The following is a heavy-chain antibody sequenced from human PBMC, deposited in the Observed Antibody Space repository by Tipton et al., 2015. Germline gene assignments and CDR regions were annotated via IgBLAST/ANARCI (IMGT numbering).Heavy chain of an antibody. CDR3: ARDVGWGYDVVTGSYVGGLDP. J-gene: IGHJ5*02. CDR1: GFNVSTHY. V-gene: IGHV3-53*01. D-gene: IGHD3-9*01. CDR2: LYTDGNT. Sequence: QLVQSGGGLTQPGGSLRLSCTASGFNVSTHYMSWVRQAPGKGLEWVSTLYTDGNTKYADSVKGRFTISRDNSKNTLYLQMNSLRAEDTAVYYCARDVGWGYDVVTGSYVGGLDPWGQGSLVTVSS.